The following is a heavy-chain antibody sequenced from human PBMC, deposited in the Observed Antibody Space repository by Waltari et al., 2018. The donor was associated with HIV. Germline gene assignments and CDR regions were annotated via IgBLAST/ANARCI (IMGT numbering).Heavy chain of an antibody. J-gene: IGHJ4*02. CDR2: SKSNTDGGKT. D-gene: IGHD3-16*01. V-gene: IGHV3-15*01. CDR3: TTVGGGTRDY. Sequence: EVLLVESGGGLGKPGGSLRLSGAASGFTFSAAWMSWVRQAPGKGLEWVGRSKSNTDGGKTDYAAPVKGRFTISRDDSKTTLYLEMNSLKTEDTAVYYCTTVGGGTRDYWGQGTLITVSS. CDR1: GFTFSAAW.